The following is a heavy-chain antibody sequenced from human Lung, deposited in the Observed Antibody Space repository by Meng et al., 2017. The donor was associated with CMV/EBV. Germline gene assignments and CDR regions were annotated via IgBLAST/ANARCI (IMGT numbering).Heavy chain of an antibody. CDR2: IKQDGSEK. D-gene: IGHD3-9*01. Sequence: GGSXRLXCAASGFTFSSYWMSWVRQAPGKGLEWVANIKQDGSEKYYVDSVKGRFTISRDNAKNSLYLQMNSLRAEDTAVYYCARGGRTRLRYFDWLFLFDYWXQGTXVTVSS. V-gene: IGHV3-7*04. CDR1: GFTFSSYW. CDR3: ARGGRTRLRYFDWLFLFDY. J-gene: IGHJ4*02.